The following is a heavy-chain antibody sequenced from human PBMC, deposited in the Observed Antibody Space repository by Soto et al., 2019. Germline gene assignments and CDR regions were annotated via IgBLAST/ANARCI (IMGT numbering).Heavy chain of an antibody. D-gene: IGHD3-16*01. CDR1: VFTFDDYA. CDR2: ISWNSGSI. J-gene: IGHJ6*02. Sequence: GGSLRLPCASSVFTFDDYAMHWVRQAPGKGLEWVSGISWNSGSIGYADSVKGRFTISRDNAKNSLYLQMNSLRAEDTALYYCAKDIGGGYYYGMDVWGQGTTVTVSS. CDR3: AKDIGGGYYYGMDV. V-gene: IGHV3-9*01.